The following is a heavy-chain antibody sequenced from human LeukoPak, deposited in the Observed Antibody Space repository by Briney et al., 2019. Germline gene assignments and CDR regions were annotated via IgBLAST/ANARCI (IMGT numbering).Heavy chain of an antibody. Sequence: GESLKISCKGSGYTFTSYDINWVRQATGQGLEWMGWMNPNSGNTGYAQKFQGRVTMTRNTSISTAYMELSSLRSEDTAVYYCARGRRSRPWFDPWGQGTLVTVSS. D-gene: IGHD1-14*01. J-gene: IGHJ5*02. V-gene: IGHV1-8*01. CDR1: GYTFTSYD. CDR3: ARGRRSRPWFDP. CDR2: MNPNSGNT.